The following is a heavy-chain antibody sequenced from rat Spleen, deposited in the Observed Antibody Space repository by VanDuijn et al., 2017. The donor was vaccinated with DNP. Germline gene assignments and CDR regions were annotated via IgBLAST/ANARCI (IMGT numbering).Heavy chain of an antibody. CDR1: GFTFSNYW. V-gene: IGHV5S11*01. Sequence: EVQLVESGGGLVQPGRSMRLSCAASGFTFSNYWMYWIRQAPTKGLEWVASISTGGGNTYYRDSVKGRFTISRDNAKSTLYLQMDSLRSEETATYYCATRTTEGIFYYFDYWGQGVMVTVSS. CDR3: ATRTTEGIFYYFDY. CDR2: ISTGGGNT. J-gene: IGHJ2*01. D-gene: IGHD1-11*01.